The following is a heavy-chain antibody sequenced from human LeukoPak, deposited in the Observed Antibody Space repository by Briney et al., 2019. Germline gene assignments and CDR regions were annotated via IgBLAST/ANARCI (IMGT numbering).Heavy chain of an antibody. J-gene: IGHJ6*03. CDR2: IIPIFGTA. V-gene: IGHV1-69*06. CDR1: GCTFSSYA. D-gene: IGHD3-3*01. Sequence: GASVKVSCKASGCTFSSYAISWVRQAPGQGLEWMGGIIPIFGTANYAQKFQGRVTITADKSTSTAYMELSRQRSEDTAVYYCARCYDFDYYYYYMDVWGKGNTVTVSS. CDR3: ARCYDFDYYYYYMDV.